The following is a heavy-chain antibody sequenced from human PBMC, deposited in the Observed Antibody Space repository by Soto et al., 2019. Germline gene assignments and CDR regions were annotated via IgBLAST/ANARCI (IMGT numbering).Heavy chain of an antibody. D-gene: IGHD3-22*01. CDR2: IIPIFGTA. CDR1: GGTFSSYA. Sequence: VASVKVSCKASGGTFSSYAISWVRQAPGQGLEWMGGIIPIFGTANYAQKFQGRVTITADESTSTAYMELSSLRSEDTAVYYCARGNDSSGYYTAFFDYWGQGTLVTVSS. V-gene: IGHV1-69*13. J-gene: IGHJ4*02. CDR3: ARGNDSSGYYTAFFDY.